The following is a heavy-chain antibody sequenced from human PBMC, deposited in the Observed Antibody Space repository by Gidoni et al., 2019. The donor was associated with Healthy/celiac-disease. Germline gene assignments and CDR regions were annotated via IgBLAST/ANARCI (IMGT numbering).Heavy chain of an antibody. V-gene: IGHV3-30*18. J-gene: IGHJ4*02. CDR1: GLTFSSYG. CDR3: AKGPGSSGYYYGEYYFDY. Sequence: QVQLVESGGGVVQPGRSLRLSCAASGLTFSSYGRHWVRQAPGKGLEWVAVISYDGSNKYYADSVKGRFTISRDNSKNTLYLQMNSLRAEDTAVYYCAKGPGSSGYYYGEYYFDYWGQGTLVTVSS. CDR2: ISYDGSNK. D-gene: IGHD3-22*01.